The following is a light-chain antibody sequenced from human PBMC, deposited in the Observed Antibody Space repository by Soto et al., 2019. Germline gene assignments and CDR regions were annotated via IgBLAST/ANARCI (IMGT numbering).Light chain of an antibody. Sequence: QSVLTQPPSASGTPGQRVTISCSGSSSNIGSNYVYWYQQLPGTAPKLLIYRNNQRPSGVPDRLSGSKSGTSASLAISGLLSEDEADYYCAAWDDSLSVLWVFGGGTKLTVL. V-gene: IGLV1-47*01. J-gene: IGLJ3*02. CDR3: AAWDDSLSVLWV. CDR1: SSNIGSNY. CDR2: RNN.